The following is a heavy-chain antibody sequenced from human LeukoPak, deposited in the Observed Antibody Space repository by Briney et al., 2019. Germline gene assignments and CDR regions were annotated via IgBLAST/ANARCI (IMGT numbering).Heavy chain of an antibody. CDR2: IYTTGAT. Sequence: PSETLSLTCTVSGGSIRSYYWGWVRQPAGKGLEWIGRIYTTGATFYNPSLKTRLTMSIDTSKNQLSLMLTSVVAADTAVYYCARQGYTASYYFLYYWSQGTLVTVAS. V-gene: IGHV4-4*07. J-gene: IGHJ4*02. CDR1: GGSIRSYY. CDR3: ARQGYTASYYFLYY. D-gene: IGHD1-26*01.